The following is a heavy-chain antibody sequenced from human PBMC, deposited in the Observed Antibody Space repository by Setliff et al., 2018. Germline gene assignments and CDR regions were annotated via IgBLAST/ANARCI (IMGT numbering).Heavy chain of an antibody. V-gene: IGHV3-23*03. CDR3: AKPRVELRWGFES. CDR2: IYSGDRST. D-gene: IGHD1-7*01. CDR1: GFTFSNYA. J-gene: IGHJ4*02. Sequence: PGGSLRLSCAASGFTFSNYAVTWVRQAPGKGLEWVSTIYSGDRSTFYTDSVKGRFIIYRDSSKNTLYMQMSSLRAEDTAVYYCAKPRVELRWGFESWGQGTLVTVSS.